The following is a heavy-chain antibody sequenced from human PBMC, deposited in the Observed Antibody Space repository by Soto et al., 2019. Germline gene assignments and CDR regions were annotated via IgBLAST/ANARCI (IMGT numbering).Heavy chain of an antibody. CDR1: GYTFTTYY. Sequence: ASVKVSCKASGYTFTTYYMHWVRQAPGQGLEWMGIINPSGGSTSYAQKFQGRVTMTRDTSTSTVYMELSSLRSEDTAVYYCARDLGYCSRTGCYGPYYYGMDVWGQGTTVTVSS. CDR2: INPSGGST. CDR3: ARDLGYCSRTGCYGPYYYGMDV. V-gene: IGHV1-46*03. D-gene: IGHD2-2*01. J-gene: IGHJ6*02.